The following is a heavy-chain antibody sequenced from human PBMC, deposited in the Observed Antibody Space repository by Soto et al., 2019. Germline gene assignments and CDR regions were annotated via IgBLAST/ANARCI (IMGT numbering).Heavy chain of an antibody. V-gene: IGHV3-15*01. J-gene: IGHJ5*02. CDR1: GVYFSNTW. CDR3: TTEVENYYDSSGYQLDH. CDR2: IKSKSDGGTP. D-gene: IGHD3-22*01. Sequence: KPGGSLRLSCATSGVYFSNTWMTWVRQAPGKGLEWVGRIKSKSDGGTPEYAAPVKGRFTISRDDSKDTLSLQMNSLKIEDTAVYYCTTEVENYYDSSGYQLDHWGQGTLVTVSS.